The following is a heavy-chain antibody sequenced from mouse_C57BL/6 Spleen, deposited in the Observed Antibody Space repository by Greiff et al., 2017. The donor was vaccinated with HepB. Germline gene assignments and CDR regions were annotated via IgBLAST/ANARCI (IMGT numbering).Heavy chain of an antibody. CDR2: IRSKSNNYAT. D-gene: IGHD1-1*01. J-gene: IGHJ2*01. Sequence: DVQLVESGGGLVQPKGSLKLSCAASGFSFNTYAMNWVRQAPGKGLEWVARIRSKSNNYATYYADSVKDRFTISRDDSESMLYLQMNNLKTEDTAMYYCVRGGGSSGDFDYWGQGTTLTVSS. CDR1: GFSFNTYA. CDR3: VRGGGSSGDFDY. V-gene: IGHV10-1*01.